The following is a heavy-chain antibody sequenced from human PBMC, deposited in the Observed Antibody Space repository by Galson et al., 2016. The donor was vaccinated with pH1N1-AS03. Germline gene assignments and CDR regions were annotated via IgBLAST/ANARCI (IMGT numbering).Heavy chain of an antibody. J-gene: IGHJ5*02. CDR3: ARDLNWDNA. V-gene: IGHV3-7*01. CDR1: GFTFNSYW. Sequence: LRLSCAASGFTFNSYWMTWVRQAPGKGLEWVANIKPDGGDKYYVDSVKGRVTISRDNAKNSLYLQMNSLRVEDTAVYYCARDLNWDNAWGQGTLVTVSS. CDR2: IKPDGGDK.